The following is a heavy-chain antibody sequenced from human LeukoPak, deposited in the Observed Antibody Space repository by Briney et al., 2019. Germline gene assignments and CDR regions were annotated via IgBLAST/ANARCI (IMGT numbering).Heavy chain of an antibody. CDR2: ISSSSSYI. D-gene: IGHD5-18*01. CDR1: GFTFSSYS. V-gene: IGHV3-21*01. Sequence: GGSLRLSCAASGFTFSSYSMNWVRQAPGKGLEWVSSISSSSSYIYYADSVKGRFTISRDNAKNSLYLQMNSLRAEETAVYYCARERSAMVTGFDYWGQGTLVTVSS. J-gene: IGHJ4*02. CDR3: ARERSAMVTGFDY.